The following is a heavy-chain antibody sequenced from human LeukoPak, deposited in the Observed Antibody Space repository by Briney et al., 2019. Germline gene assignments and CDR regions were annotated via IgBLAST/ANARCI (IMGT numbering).Heavy chain of an antibody. J-gene: IGHJ5*02. CDR3: AKAINYYDSSGYYFRWFDP. CDR2: ISSSGSTI. Sequence: GGSLRLSCAASGFTFSDYYMSWIRQAPGKGLEWVSYISSSGSTIYYADSVKGRFTISRDNAKNTLYLQMNSLRAEDTAVYYCAKAINYYDSSGYYFRWFDPWGQGTLVTVSS. CDR1: GFTFSDYY. V-gene: IGHV3-11*01. D-gene: IGHD3-22*01.